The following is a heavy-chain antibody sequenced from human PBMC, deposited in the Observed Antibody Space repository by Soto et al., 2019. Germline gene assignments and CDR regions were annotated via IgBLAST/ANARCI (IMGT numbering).Heavy chain of an antibody. CDR1: GFTFSSYE. Sequence: EVQLVESGGGLVKPGGSLRLSCAASGFTFSSYEMNWVRQAPGKGLEWVSYISSSGSTIYYADSVKGRFTISRDNAKNSLYLQMNSLRAEDTAVYYCASFGAYCGGDCYYHDAFDIWGQGTMVTVSS. CDR3: ASFGAYCGGDCYYHDAFDI. V-gene: IGHV3-48*03. J-gene: IGHJ3*02. CDR2: ISSSGSTI. D-gene: IGHD2-21*02.